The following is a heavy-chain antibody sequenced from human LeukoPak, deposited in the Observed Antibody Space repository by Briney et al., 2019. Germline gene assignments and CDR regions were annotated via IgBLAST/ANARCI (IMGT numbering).Heavy chain of an antibody. CDR2: MNTKSGNT. J-gene: IGHJ5*02. V-gene: IGHV1-8*01. Sequence: GASVKVFCNASGYTFTSYDINWGRQATGQGVEGVGWMNTKSGNTGYAQKFQGRVTMTRNTSIGTAYMELSSLRSEDTAVYYCARNLLLWFGESSSDCFDPWGQGTLVTVSS. CDR3: ARNLLLWFGESSSDCFDP. D-gene: IGHD3-10*01. CDR1: GYTFTSYD.